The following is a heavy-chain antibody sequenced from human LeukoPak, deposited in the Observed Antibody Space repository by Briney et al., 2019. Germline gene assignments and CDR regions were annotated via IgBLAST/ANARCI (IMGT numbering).Heavy chain of an antibody. V-gene: IGHV3-74*03. D-gene: IGHD1-26*01. J-gene: IGHJ4*02. CDR3: ARAQVGAPTDY. CDR1: GFTFRSYA. CDR2: VQSDGSGA. Sequence: GGSLRLSCVASGFTFRSYAMYWVRQAAGKGLVWVSCVQSDGSGAMYADSVMGRFTISRDNAKNTLYLQMDSLTAEDTAVYFCARAQVGAPTDYWGPGTLVTVSS.